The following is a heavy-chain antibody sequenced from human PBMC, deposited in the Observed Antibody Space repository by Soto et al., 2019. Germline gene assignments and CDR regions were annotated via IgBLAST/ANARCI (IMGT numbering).Heavy chain of an antibody. CDR1: GGSISSYY. CDR2: IKYSGSS. Sequence: QVQLQESGPGLVKPSETLSLTCTVSGGSISSYYWSWIRQPPGKGLEWIGDIKYSGSSRYNPSLKSRVSISLDTSKSQFSLKLTSVTNADTAVYYCARSGWFAESGYFDYWGQGTLVTASS. V-gene: IGHV4-59*01. CDR3: ARSGWFAESGYFDY. D-gene: IGHD3-10*01. J-gene: IGHJ4*02.